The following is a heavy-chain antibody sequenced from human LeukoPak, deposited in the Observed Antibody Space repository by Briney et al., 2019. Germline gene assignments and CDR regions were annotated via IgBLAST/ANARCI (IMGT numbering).Heavy chain of an antibody. Sequence: GRFLRLSCAASGFTFSSYAMHWVRQAPGKGLEYVSAISSNGGSTYYANSVKGRFTISRDNSKNTLYLQMGSLRAEDMAVYYCARDGGLAAAGIGGSFDYWGQGTLVTVSS. D-gene: IGHD6-13*01. CDR2: ISSNGGST. V-gene: IGHV3-64*01. J-gene: IGHJ4*02. CDR1: GFTFSSYA. CDR3: ARDGGLAAAGIGGSFDY.